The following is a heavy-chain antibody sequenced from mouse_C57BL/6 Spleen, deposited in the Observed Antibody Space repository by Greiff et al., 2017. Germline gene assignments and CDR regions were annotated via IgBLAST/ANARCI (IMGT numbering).Heavy chain of an antibody. CDR2: ISGGGGNT. D-gene: IGHD6-1*01. CDR3: ARHASSYFDV. J-gene: IGHJ1*03. V-gene: IGHV5-9*01. CDR1: GFTFSSYT. Sequence: EVQLVESGGGLVKPGGSLKLSCAASGFTFSSYTMSWVRQTPEKRLEWVATISGGGGNTYYPDSVKGRFTISRDNAKNTLYLQMSSLRSEDTALYYCARHASSYFDVWGTGTTVTVSS.